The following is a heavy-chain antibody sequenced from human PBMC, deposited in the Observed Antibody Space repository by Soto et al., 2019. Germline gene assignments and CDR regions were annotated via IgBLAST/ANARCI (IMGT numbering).Heavy chain of an antibody. J-gene: IGHJ4*02. Sequence: ASVKVSCKASGYTFTSYDINWVRQATGQGLEWMGWMNPNSGNTGYAQKFQGRVTMTRNTSISTAYMELSSLRSEDTAVYYCARGDQDYGDSPGDYWGQGTLVTVSS. D-gene: IGHD4-17*01. V-gene: IGHV1-8*01. CDR1: GYTFTSYD. CDR2: MNPNSGNT. CDR3: ARGDQDYGDSPGDY.